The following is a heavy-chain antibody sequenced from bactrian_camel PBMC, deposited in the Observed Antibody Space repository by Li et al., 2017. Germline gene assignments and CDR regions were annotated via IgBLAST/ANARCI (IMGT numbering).Heavy chain of an antibody. CDR1: GYTPTSYC. Sequence: HVQLVESGGGSVQAGGSLRLSCAASGYTPTSYCLAWFRQAPGKEREAVATIDPDDSTTYVDSVKGRFTISKDNAKSTLYLEMNSLKPEDTGMYYCASEPRQSSCWRWRSQYNWWGQGTQVTVS. CDR2: IDPDDST. CDR3: ASEPRQSSCWRWRSQYNW. J-gene: IGHJ4*01. D-gene: IGHD1*01. V-gene: IGHV3S1*01.